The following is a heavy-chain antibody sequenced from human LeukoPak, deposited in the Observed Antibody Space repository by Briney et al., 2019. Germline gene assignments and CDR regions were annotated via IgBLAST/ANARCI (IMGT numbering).Heavy chain of an antibody. Sequence: PGGSPRLSCAASGFTFGSYWMSWIRQPPGKGLEWIGYIYYSGSTNYNPSLKSRVTISVDTSKNQFSLKLSSVTAADTAVYYCARVRYYDSSGYYWVYFDYWAREPWSPSPQ. CDR1: GFTFGSYW. CDR3: ARVRYYDSSGYYWVYFDY. J-gene: IGHJ4*02. CDR2: IYYSGST. V-gene: IGHV4-59*01. D-gene: IGHD3-22*01.